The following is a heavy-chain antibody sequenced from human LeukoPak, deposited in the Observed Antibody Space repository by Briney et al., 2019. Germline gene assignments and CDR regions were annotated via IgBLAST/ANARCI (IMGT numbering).Heavy chain of an antibody. CDR2: MNPKSGNT. J-gene: IGHJ5*02. D-gene: IGHD2-21*02. CDR1: GYTCSSDD. CDR3: ARDCVFPGVAPRQVWFDT. Sequence: ASVKVSCKASGYTCSSDDINWVRQAPGQGLEWMGWMNPKSGNTGYAQKFLGRVIMTRDTSISTAYMELSRLRSTDMAVYYCARDCVFPGVAPRQVWFDTWGQGTPVPVSS. V-gene: IGHV1-8*02.